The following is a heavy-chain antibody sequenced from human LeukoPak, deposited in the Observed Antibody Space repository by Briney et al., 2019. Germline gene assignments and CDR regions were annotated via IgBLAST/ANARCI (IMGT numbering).Heavy chain of an antibody. Sequence: SVKVSCKASGGTFSRYTISWVRQAPGQGLEWMGRIIPILGIANYAQKFQGRVTITADKSTSTAYMELSSLRSEDTAVYYCARSHDSSDYYYHFDYWGQGTLVTVSS. CDR3: ARSHDSSDYYYHFDY. CDR2: IIPILGIA. D-gene: IGHD3-22*01. CDR1: GGTFSRYT. V-gene: IGHV1-69*02. J-gene: IGHJ4*02.